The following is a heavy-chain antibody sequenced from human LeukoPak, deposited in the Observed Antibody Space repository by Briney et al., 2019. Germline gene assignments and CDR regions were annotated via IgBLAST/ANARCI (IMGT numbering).Heavy chain of an antibody. V-gene: IGHV3-11*01. CDR3: ARDPSGWYTEYFQH. D-gene: IGHD6-19*01. Sequence: GGSLRLSCAASGFTFSDYYMSWIRQAPGKGLEWVSYISSSGSTIYYADSVKGRFTISRDNAKNSLYLQMNSLRAEDTAVYYCARDPSGWYTEYFQHWGQGTLVTVSS. CDR2: ISSSGSTI. J-gene: IGHJ1*01. CDR1: GFTFSDYY.